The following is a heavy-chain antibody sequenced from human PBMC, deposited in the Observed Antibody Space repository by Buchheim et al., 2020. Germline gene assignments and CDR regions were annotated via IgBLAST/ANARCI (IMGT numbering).Heavy chain of an antibody. D-gene: IGHD4-17*01. CDR2: ISYDGSNK. CDR1: GFAFSSYA. V-gene: IGHV3-30-3*01. CDR3: VRYYGDYSLDY. J-gene: IGHJ4*02. Sequence: QVQLVESGGGVVQPGRSLRLSCAASGFAFSSYAMHWVRQAPGKGLEWVTVISYDGSNKYYADSVKGRFTISRDNSKMTLYLKMNSLGAEDTAVYYCVRYYGDYSLDYWGQGTL.